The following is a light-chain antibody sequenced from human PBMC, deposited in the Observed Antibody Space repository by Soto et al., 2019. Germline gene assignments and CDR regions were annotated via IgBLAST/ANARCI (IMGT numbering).Light chain of an antibody. CDR2: DVS. CDR1: SSDVGGYNY. V-gene: IGLV2-14*01. CDR3: SSYTSSSTLKV. Sequence: SVLASPGSVSASPGQSITFYCTGTSSDVGGYNYVSWYQQHPGKAPKLMIYDVSNRPSGVSNRFSGSKSGNTASLTISGLQAEDEADYYCSSYTSSSTLKVFGTGTKVTVL. J-gene: IGLJ1*01.